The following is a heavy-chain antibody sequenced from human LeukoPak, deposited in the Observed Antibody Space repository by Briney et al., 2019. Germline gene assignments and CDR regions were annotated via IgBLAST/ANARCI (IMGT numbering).Heavy chain of an antibody. D-gene: IGHD6-6*01. V-gene: IGHV3-74*03. CDR2: ISSDGSST. CDR3: ARDQRVTGRPDIDY. Sequence: PGGSLRLSCAASGFTFRNHWMHWVRQTPGKGLVWVSRISSDGSSTTYADSVKGRFTISGDNAKNTLYLQMNNLRAEDTAMYYCARDQRVTGRPDIDYWGQGTLVIVSS. CDR1: GFTFRNHW. J-gene: IGHJ4*02.